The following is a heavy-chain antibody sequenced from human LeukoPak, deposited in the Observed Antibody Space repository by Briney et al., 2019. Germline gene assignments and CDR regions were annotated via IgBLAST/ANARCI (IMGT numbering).Heavy chain of an antibody. V-gene: IGHV3-23*01. J-gene: IGHJ6*02. CDR3: AKGPFGVYGMDV. CDR1: GFTFSSYA. D-gene: IGHD3-3*01. Sequence: PGGSLRLSCAASGFTFSSYAMSWVRQAPGKGLEWVSAISGSGGSTYYADSVRGRFTISRDNSKNTLYLQMNSLRAEDTAVYYCAKGPFGVYGMDVWGQGTTVTVSS. CDR2: ISGSGGST.